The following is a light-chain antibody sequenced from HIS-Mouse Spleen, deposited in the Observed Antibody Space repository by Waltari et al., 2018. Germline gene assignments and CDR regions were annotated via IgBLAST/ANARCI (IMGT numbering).Light chain of an antibody. Sequence: EIVLTQPPATLSLSPGERATLSCRASQRVSSYLAWYQQKPGQAPRLLIYDASNRATGIPARFSGSGSGTDFTLTISSLEPEDFAVYYCQQRSNWLTFGGGTKVEIK. CDR3: QQRSNWLT. CDR2: DAS. J-gene: IGKJ4*01. CDR1: QRVSSY. V-gene: IGKV3-11*01.